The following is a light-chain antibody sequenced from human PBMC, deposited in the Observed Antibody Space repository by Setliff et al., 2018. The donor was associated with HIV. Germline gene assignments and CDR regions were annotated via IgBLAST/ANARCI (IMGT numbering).Light chain of an antibody. CDR3: CSSAGTYTSFFV. CDR1: SSDAGDYNF. Sequence: VLTQPRSVSGSPGQSVTIACTGTSSDAGDYNFVSWYQLHPGKAPKLIIYDVTKRPSGVPDRFSGSKSANAASLTISGLQAEDEADYYCCSSAGTYTSFFVFGTGTKVTVL. CDR2: DVT. J-gene: IGLJ1*01. V-gene: IGLV2-11*01.